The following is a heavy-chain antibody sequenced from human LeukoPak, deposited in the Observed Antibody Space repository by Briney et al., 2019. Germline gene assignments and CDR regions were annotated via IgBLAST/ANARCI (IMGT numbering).Heavy chain of an antibody. D-gene: IGHD2-21*02. CDR3: ARVFGDTLGWDYMDV. CDR1: GFTFSDHY. CDR2: TRNRANSYTT. V-gene: IGHV3-72*01. Sequence: GGSLRLSCAASGFTFSDHYMVWVRQAPGKGLEWVGRTRNRANSYTTEYAASVTGRFTISRDDSKNSLYLQMNSLKTEDTAVYYCARVFGDTLGWDYMDVWGKGTTVTVSS. J-gene: IGHJ6*03.